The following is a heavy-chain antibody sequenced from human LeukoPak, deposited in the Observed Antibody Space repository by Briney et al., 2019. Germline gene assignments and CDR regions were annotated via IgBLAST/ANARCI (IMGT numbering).Heavy chain of an antibody. J-gene: IGHJ5*02. CDR3: AKDPSYYDSSGYYLNWFDP. CDR1: GFTFSSYA. D-gene: IGHD3-22*01. V-gene: IGHV3-23*01. CDR2: ISGSGGNT. Sequence: GGSLRLSCAASGFTFSSYAMSWVRQAPGKGLEWVSIISGSGGNTYNADSVKGRFTISRDNSKNTLYLQMNSLRAEDTAVYYCAKDPSYYDSSGYYLNWFDPWGQGTLVTVSS.